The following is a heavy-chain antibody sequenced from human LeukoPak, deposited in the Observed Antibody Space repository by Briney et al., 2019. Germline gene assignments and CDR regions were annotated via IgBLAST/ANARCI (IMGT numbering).Heavy chain of an antibody. J-gene: IGHJ4*02. CDR3: ARDPGYSYGIPFDY. CDR2: IWYDGSNK. V-gene: IGHV3-33*01. Sequence: GGSPRLSCAASGFTFSSYGMHWVRQAPGKGLEWVAVIWYDGSNKYYADSVKGRFTISRDNSKNTLYLQMNSLRAEDTAVYYCARDPGYSYGIPFDYWGQGTLVTVSS. CDR1: GFTFSSYG. D-gene: IGHD5-18*01.